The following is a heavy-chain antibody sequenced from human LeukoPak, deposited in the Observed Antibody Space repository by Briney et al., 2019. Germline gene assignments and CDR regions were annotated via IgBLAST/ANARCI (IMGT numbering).Heavy chain of an antibody. J-gene: IGHJ4*02. Sequence: ASVKVSCKASGYTFTGYYMHWVRQAPGQGLEWMGWISAYNGNTNYAQKLQGRVTMTTDTSTSTAYMELRSLRSDDTAVYYCARVTLWFGENGYFDYWGQGTLVTVSS. D-gene: IGHD3-10*01. V-gene: IGHV1-18*04. CDR1: GYTFTGYY. CDR3: ARVTLWFGENGYFDY. CDR2: ISAYNGNT.